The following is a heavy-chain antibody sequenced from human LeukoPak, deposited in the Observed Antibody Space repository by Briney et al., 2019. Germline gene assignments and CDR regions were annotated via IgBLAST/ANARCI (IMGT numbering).Heavy chain of an antibody. CDR1: GGTFSSYV. V-gene: IGHV1-69*04. CDR2: IIPILGIA. J-gene: IGHJ4*02. Sequence: SVKVSCKASGGTFSSYVISWVRQAPGQGLEWMGRIIPILGIANYAQKFQGRVMITTDKSTSTAYMELSSLRSEDTAVYYCASPPADYYDSRDYFDYWGQGTLVTVSS. CDR3: ASPPADYYDSRDYFDY. D-gene: IGHD3-22*01.